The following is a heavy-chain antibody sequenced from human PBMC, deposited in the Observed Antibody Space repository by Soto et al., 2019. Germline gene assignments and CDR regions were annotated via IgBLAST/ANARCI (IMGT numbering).Heavy chain of an antibody. D-gene: IGHD3-22*01. CDR1: GDTFDIYG. V-gene: IGHV1-69*06. Sequence: QVELVQSGAEVKKPGSSVKVSCKASGDTFDIYGFNWVRQAPGEGPEWMGVIIPIFETADYAQKFQGRVSITADKSTSTAYMELGSLTSEDTAVYYCARGGIHFADSSGHAFDSWGQGTLISVTS. CDR3: ARGGIHFADSSGHAFDS. J-gene: IGHJ4*02. CDR2: IIPIFETA.